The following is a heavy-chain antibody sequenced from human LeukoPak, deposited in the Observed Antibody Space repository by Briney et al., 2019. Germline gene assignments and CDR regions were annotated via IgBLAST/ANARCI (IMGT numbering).Heavy chain of an antibody. D-gene: IGHD1-1*01. Sequence: GGSLRLSCAASGFTFSDHYMDWVRQAPGKGLEWVARTRDKAQSHTTEYAASVKGRFTISRDDSKNSLYLQMNSLKTGDTAVYFCARGGCGPLNYQYAMDVWGQGSTVTVSS. V-gene: IGHV3-72*01. CDR1: GFTFSDHY. J-gene: IGHJ6*02. CDR3: ARGGCGPLNYQYAMDV. CDR2: TRDKAQSHTT.